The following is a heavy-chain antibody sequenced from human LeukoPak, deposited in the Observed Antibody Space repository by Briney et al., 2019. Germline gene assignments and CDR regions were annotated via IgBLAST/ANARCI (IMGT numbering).Heavy chain of an antibody. CDR3: ARPRAYDSRDLDY. J-gene: IGHJ4*02. Sequence: QPGGSLRLSCAASGFTFGTYWMHWVRQAPGKGLVWVSRIDTDGTDTAYADSVKGRFTISRDNAKNTLYLQMNSLRAEDTAVYYCARPRAYDSRDLDYWGQGTLVTVSS. D-gene: IGHD3-16*01. CDR1: GFTFGTYW. CDR2: IDTDGTDT. V-gene: IGHV3-74*01.